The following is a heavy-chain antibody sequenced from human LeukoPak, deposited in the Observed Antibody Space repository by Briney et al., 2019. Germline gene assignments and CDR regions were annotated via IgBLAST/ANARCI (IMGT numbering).Heavy chain of an antibody. V-gene: IGHV4-38-2*02. Sequence: SETLSLTCTVSGYSISTGYYWGWIRQPPGEGLEWIGNVHHSGSTYYNPSLRSRVTISVDTSKNRFSLKLSSVTAADTAVYYCARGGVVPAAIANWFDPWGQGTLVTVSS. D-gene: IGHD2-2*01. CDR3: ARGGVVPAAIANWFDP. J-gene: IGHJ5*02. CDR1: GYSISTGYY. CDR2: VHHSGST.